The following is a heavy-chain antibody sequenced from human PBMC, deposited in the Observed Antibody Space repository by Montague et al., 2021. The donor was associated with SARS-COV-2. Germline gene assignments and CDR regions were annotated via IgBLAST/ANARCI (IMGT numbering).Heavy chain of an antibody. V-gene: IGHV4-4*02. CDR1: GGSISSREW. J-gene: IGHJ6*02. CDR2: SHQSERG. D-gene: IGHD2-21*01. Sequence: SETLSLTCAVSGGSISSREWYSCVRHPPGKDLEWFGESHQSERGRTHYXPSLRSPVTISIDQYKNYFSLNLTSMTAADTAVYYWGGTLVYLASLDVWGQGTTVSVSS. CDR3: GGTLVYLASLDV.